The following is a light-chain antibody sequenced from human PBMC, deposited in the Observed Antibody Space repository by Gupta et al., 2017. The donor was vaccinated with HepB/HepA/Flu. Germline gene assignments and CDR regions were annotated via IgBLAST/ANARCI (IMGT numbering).Light chain of an antibody. V-gene: IGKV1-5*03. CDR2: KAS. CDR1: QSISSW. CDR3: QQYNSYPWT. Sequence: DIQMIQPPSTLSASVGDRVTITCRASQSISSWLAWYQQKPGKAPKLLIYKASSFESGVPSRFSGSGSGAEYSLTISSLQADDFAAYYCQQYNSYPWTFGQGTKVEIK. J-gene: IGKJ1*01.